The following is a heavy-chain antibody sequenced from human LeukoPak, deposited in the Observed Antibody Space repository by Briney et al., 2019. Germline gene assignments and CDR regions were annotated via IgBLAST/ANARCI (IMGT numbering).Heavy chain of an antibody. Sequence: SETLSLTCTVSGGSINVYYWSWIRQPAGKGLQWIGRISTSGNTDYNPSLKSRVTMSVDTSKNQFSLKLASVTAADTAVYYCASDSFYDSGGYFYYWGQGTPVTVSS. D-gene: IGHD3-22*01. CDR1: GGSINVYY. CDR3: ASDSFYDSGGYFYY. V-gene: IGHV4-4*07. CDR2: ISTSGNT. J-gene: IGHJ4*02.